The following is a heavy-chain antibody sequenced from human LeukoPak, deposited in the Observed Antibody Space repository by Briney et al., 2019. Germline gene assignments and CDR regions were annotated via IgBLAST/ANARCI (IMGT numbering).Heavy chain of an antibody. V-gene: IGHV3-49*03. CDR1: GFTFSDYG. CDR3: SRTRISGIDGFDI. J-gene: IGHJ3*02. D-gene: IGHD2-15*01. Sequence: PGGSLRLSCTASGFTFSDYGVSWFRHAPGKGLEWVAFIRSKPYGGTTEYAASVKGRFSISRDDSTSIVYLQMNSLKTEDTALYYCSRTRISGIDGFDIWGQGTMVTVSS. CDR2: IRSKPYGGTT.